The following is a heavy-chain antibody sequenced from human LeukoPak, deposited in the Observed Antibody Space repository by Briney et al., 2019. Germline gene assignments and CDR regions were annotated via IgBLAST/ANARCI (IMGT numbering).Heavy chain of an antibody. CDR1: GYTFTSYA. Sequence: ASVKVSCKASGYTFTSYAMNWVRQAPGQWLEWMGWINTNTGNPTYAQGFTGRFVFSLDTSVSTAYLQISSLKAEDTAVYYCARVRAVAGTSVLRPWFDPWGQGTLVTVSS. J-gene: IGHJ5*02. D-gene: IGHD6-19*01. CDR3: ARVRAVAGTSVLRPWFDP. CDR2: INTNTGNP. V-gene: IGHV7-4-1*02.